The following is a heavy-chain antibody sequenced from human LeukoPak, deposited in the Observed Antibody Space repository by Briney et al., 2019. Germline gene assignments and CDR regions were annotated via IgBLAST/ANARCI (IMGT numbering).Heavy chain of an antibody. J-gene: IGHJ4*02. CDR1: GGTFSSYA. D-gene: IGHD2-15*01. Sequence: SVKVSCKASGGTFSSYAISWVRQAPGQGLEWMGRIIPILGIANYAQKFQGRVTITADKSTSTAYMELSSLRSEDTAVYYCAREEVVVAATPYYFGYWGQGTLVTVSS. V-gene: IGHV1-69*04. CDR2: IIPILGIA. CDR3: AREEVVVAATPYYFGY.